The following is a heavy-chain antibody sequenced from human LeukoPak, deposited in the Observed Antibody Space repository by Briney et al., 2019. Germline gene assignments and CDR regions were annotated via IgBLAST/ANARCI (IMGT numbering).Heavy chain of an antibody. CDR2: INHSGST. CDR1: GGSISSYY. J-gene: IGHJ4*02. V-gene: IGHV4-34*01. Sequence: PSETLSLTCTVSGGSISSYYWSWIRQPPGKGLEWIGEINHSGSTNYNPSLKSRVTISVDTSKNQFSLKLSSVTAADTAVYYCARGLSNDDSSGYYPDYWGQGTLVTVSS. CDR3: ARGLSNDDSSGYYPDY. D-gene: IGHD3-22*01.